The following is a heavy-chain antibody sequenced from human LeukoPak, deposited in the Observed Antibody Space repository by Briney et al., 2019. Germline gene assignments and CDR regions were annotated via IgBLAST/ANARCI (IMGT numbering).Heavy chain of an antibody. CDR1: GGSISSYY. CDR3: ARSFLGDWYFVL. D-gene: IGHD1-26*01. V-gene: IGHV4-59*01. CDR2: ISYSGST. J-gene: IGHJ2*01. Sequence: PSETLSLTCTVPGGSISSYYWSWIRQPPGMGLEWIGCISYSGSTNYNPSLKSRVTISVDTSKDQFSLRLPSVTAADTAVYYCARSFLGDWYFVLWGRGTLVTVSS.